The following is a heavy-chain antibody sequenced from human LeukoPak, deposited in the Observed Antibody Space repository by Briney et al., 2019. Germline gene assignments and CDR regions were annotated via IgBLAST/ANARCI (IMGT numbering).Heavy chain of an antibody. D-gene: IGHD6-19*01. V-gene: IGHV3-74*01. Sequence: PGGSLRLSCAASGFTFSSYWMHWVRQAPGKGLVWVSRINSDGSSTSYADSVKGRFTISRDNAKNTLYLQMNSLRAEDTAVYYCARDLFYSSGWYGRGPPPPGTEYWGQGTLVTVSS. J-gene: IGHJ4*02. CDR1: GFTFSSYW. CDR2: INSDGSST. CDR3: ARDLFYSSGWYGRGPPPPGTEY.